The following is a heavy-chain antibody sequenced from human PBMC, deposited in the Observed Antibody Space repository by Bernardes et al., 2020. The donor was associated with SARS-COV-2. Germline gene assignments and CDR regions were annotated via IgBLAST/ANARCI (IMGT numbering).Heavy chain of an antibody. CDR3: ARGGDNWNYEDLFDY. V-gene: IGHV3-48*04. J-gene: IGHJ4*02. Sequence: GGSLRLSCAASGFTFSSYSMNWVRQAPGKGLEWVSYISSSSSTIYYADSVKGRFTISRDNAKNSLYLQMNSLRAEDTAVYYCARGGDNWNYEDLFDYWGQGTLVTVSS. D-gene: IGHD1-7*01. CDR1: GFTFSSYS. CDR2: ISSSSSTI.